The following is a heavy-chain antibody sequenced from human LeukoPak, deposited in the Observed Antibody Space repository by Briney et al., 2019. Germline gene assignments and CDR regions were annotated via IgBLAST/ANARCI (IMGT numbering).Heavy chain of an antibody. V-gene: IGHV4-61*01. J-gene: IGHJ4*02. CDR3: ARHGGSWSFDA. CDR1: GGSISTGTYY. CDR2: IYNSGSA. D-gene: IGHD6-13*01. Sequence: SETLSLTCTVSGGSISTGTYYWSWIRQPPGKGLEWIAYIYNSGSAKYNPSLKSRVTVSIDTSKNQFSLNLSSVTAADTAVYYCARHGGSWSFDAWGQGTLVTVSS.